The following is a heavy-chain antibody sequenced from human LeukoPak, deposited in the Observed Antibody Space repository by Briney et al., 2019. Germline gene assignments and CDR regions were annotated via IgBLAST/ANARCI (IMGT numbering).Heavy chain of an antibody. V-gene: IGHV3-21*01. Sequence: GGSLRLSCAASGFTFSSYNMNWVRQAPGKGLEWVSSISSRSNYIYLADSLKGRFTISRDNAKDSLYLQMNSLRAEDTAMYYCARDRAVYSDSRGYYPDAFDIWGQGTMVTVSS. CDR1: GFTFSSYN. CDR3: ARDRAVYSDSRGYYPDAFDI. D-gene: IGHD3-22*01. J-gene: IGHJ3*02. CDR2: ISSRSNYI.